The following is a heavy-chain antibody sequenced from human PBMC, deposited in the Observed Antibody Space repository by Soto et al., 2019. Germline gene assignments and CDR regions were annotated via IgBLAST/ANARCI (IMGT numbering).Heavy chain of an antibody. Sequence: SVKVSCKASGGTFSSYAISWVRQAPGQGLEWMGGIIPIFGTANYAQKFQGRVTITADESTSTAYMELSSLRSEDTAVYYCARKGYYDSSGYYYRTYYYDMDVWGQGTTVTVS. D-gene: IGHD3-22*01. CDR3: ARKGYYDSSGYYYRTYYYDMDV. J-gene: IGHJ6*02. V-gene: IGHV1-69*13. CDR1: GGTFSSYA. CDR2: IIPIFGTA.